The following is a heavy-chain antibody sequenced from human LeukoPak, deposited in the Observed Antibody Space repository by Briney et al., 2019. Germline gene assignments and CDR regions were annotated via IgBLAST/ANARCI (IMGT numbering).Heavy chain of an antibody. J-gene: IGHJ3*02. V-gene: IGHV3-21*01. CDR2: ISSSSSYI. Sequence: GGSLRLSCAASGFTFSSYSMNWVRQAPGKGLEWVSSISSSSSYIYYADSVKGRFTISRDNAKNSLYLQMNSLRAEDTAVYYCARGKAYSSDAIDIWGQGTKVTVSS. CDR1: GFTFSSYS. CDR3: ARGKAYSSDAIDI. D-gene: IGHD6-13*01.